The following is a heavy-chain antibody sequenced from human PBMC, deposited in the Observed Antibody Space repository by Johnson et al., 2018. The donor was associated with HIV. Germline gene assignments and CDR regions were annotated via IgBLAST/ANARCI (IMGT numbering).Heavy chain of an antibody. Sequence: QVQLVESGGGVVQPGGSLRLSCAASGFTFSDYYMSWIRQAPGKGLEWVSYISSSGSTIYYAASVKGRFIISRDNSKNTLYLQMNSLRAEDTAVYYCAREGAAAGPTDAFDIWGQGTMVTVSS. CDR2: ISSSGSTI. CDR1: GFTFSDYY. CDR3: AREGAAAGPTDAFDI. D-gene: IGHD6-13*01. J-gene: IGHJ3*02. V-gene: IGHV3-11*04.